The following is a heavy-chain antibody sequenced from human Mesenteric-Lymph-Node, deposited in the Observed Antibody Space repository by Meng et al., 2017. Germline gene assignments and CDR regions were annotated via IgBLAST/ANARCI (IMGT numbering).Heavy chain of an antibody. CDR2: INPSGGST. Sequence: ASVKVSCKASGYIFTNYYMHWVRQAPGQGLEWMGIINPSGGSTTYAQKFQGRVTMTRNTSISTAYMELSSLRSEDTAVYYCARSAGTLRFLEWLPYYYYGMDVWGQGTTVTVSS. J-gene: IGHJ6*02. CDR3: ARSAGTLRFLEWLPYYYYGMDV. V-gene: IGHV1-46*01. CDR1: GYIFTNYY. D-gene: IGHD3-3*01.